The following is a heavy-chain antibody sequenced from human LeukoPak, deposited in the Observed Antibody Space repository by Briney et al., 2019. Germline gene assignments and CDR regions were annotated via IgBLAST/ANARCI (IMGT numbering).Heavy chain of an antibody. V-gene: IGHV3-20*04. Sequence: GGSLRLSCAASGFTFDDYGMSWVRQTPGKGLEWVSGINWNGDRKGHADSVKGRFIISRDNAKNSLYLQMNSLRAEDTALYYCAPTHSSGGAFDIWGQGTMVTVSS. CDR3: APTHSSGGAFDI. D-gene: IGHD6-19*01. CDR1: GFTFDDYG. CDR2: INWNGDRK. J-gene: IGHJ3*02.